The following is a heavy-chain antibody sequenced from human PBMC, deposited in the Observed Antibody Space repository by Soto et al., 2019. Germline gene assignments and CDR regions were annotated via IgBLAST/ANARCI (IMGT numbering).Heavy chain of an antibody. V-gene: IGHV4-39*01. D-gene: IGHD6-13*01. Sequence: PSETLSLTCSVSGGSITSTIDYWGWIRQSPGKGLEWIGNIYYDGSTFYNPSLKSRVTISVDTSKRQFSLRVSSVTAADTAVYYCAGRGSTSWRNWFDSRGKGSRVTVSS. CDR2: IYYDGST. CDR3: AGRGSTSWRNWFDS. J-gene: IGHJ5*01. CDR1: GGSITSTIDY.